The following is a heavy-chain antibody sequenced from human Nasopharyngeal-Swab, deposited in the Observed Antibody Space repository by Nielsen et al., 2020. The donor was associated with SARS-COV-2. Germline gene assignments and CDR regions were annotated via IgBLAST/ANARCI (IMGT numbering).Heavy chain of an antibody. J-gene: IGHJ3*02. CDR3: VKDLRGNYAFDI. CDR1: GFTFSIYA. Sequence: EFLKISCSASGFTFSIYAMHWVRQAPGKGLEYVSTINDYEDRLYYADSVKGRFTISRDNSKNTLYLQMSSLRAEDTAVYWCVKDLRGNYAFDIWGQGTMVTVSS. CDR2: INDYEDRL. D-gene: IGHD1-7*01. V-gene: IGHV3-64D*06.